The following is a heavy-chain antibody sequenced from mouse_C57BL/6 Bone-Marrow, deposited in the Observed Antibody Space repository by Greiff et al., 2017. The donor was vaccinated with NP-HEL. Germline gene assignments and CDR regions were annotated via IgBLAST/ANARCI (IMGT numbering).Heavy chain of an antibody. Sequence: VQLQQSGAELVKPGASVKISCKASGYAFSSYWMNWVKQRPGKGLEWIGQIYPGDGDTNYNGKFKGKATLTADKSSSTAYMQLSSLTSEGYAVYFSARSYYGSSLGYWGQGTTLTVSS. D-gene: IGHD1-1*01. J-gene: IGHJ2*01. CDR1: GYAFSSYW. CDR2: IYPGDGDT. V-gene: IGHV1-80*01. CDR3: ARSYYGSSLGY.